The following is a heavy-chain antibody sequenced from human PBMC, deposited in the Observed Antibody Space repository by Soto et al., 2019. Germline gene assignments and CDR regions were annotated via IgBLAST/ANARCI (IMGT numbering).Heavy chain of an antibody. Sequence: PSETLSLTCTVSGGSISSYYWSWIRQPPGKGLEWIGYIYYSGSTNYNPSLKSRVTISVDTSKNQFSLKLSSVTAADTAVYYCAREKLLLWGYYYCYMDVWGKGTTVTVSS. CDR2: IYYSGST. CDR3: AREKLLLWGYYYCYMDV. V-gene: IGHV4-59*01. CDR1: GGSISSYY. J-gene: IGHJ6*03. D-gene: IGHD2-21*02.